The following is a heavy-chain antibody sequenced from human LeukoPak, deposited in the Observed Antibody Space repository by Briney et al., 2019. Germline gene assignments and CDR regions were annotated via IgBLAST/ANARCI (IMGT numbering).Heavy chain of an antibody. CDR2: ISAYNGNT. D-gene: IGHD3-22*01. J-gene: IGHJ5*02. CDR1: GYTFTSYG. V-gene: IGHV1-18*01. CDR3: ARRDHYYDSSGYHWFDP. Sequence: ASVKVSCKASGYTFTSYGISWVRQAPGQGLEWMGWISAYNGNTNYAQKLQGRVTMTTDTSTSTAYMELRSLRSDDTAVYYCARRDHYYDSSGYHWFDPWGQGTLVTVSS.